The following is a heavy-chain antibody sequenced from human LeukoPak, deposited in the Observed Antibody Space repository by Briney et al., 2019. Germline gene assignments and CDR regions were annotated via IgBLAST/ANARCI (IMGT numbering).Heavy chain of an antibody. CDR1: GFTFSSYG. Sequence: GGSLRLSCAASGFTFSSYGMSWVRQAPGKGLEWVSAISGSGGSTYYADSVKGRFTISRDNSKNTLYLQMNSLRAEDTAVYYCAKDIRNGDYVFYFDYWGQGTLVTVSS. J-gene: IGHJ4*02. CDR3: AKDIRNGDYVFYFDY. V-gene: IGHV3-23*01. D-gene: IGHD4-17*01. CDR2: ISGSGGST.